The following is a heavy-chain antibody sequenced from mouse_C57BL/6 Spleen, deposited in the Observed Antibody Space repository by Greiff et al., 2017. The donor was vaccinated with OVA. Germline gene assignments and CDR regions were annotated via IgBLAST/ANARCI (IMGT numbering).Heavy chain of an antibody. CDR1: GYTFTSYG. CDR3: ARPDGSSAYWYFDV. J-gene: IGHJ1*03. CDR2: IYPRSGNT. V-gene: IGHV1-81*01. D-gene: IGHD1-1*01. Sequence: VQLQQSGAELARPGASVKLSCKASGYTFTSYGISWVKQRTGQGLEWIGEIYPRSGNTYYNEKFKGKATLTADKSSSTAYMELRSLTSEDSAVYFCARPDGSSAYWYFDVWGTGTTGTVSS.